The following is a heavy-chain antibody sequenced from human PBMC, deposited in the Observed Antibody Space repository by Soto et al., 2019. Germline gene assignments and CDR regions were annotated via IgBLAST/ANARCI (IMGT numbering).Heavy chain of an antibody. CDR3: AKDLPQPYCSSTSCYVGYFDY. CDR1: GFTFSSYA. V-gene: IGHV3-23*01. J-gene: IGHJ4*02. Sequence: EVQLLESGGGLVQPGGSLRLSCAASGFTFSSYAMSWVRQAPGKGLEWVSAISGSGGSTYYADSVKGRFTISRDNSKNALYLQMNSLRAEDTAVYYCAKDLPQPYCSSTSCYVGYFDYWGQGTLVTVSS. D-gene: IGHD2-2*01. CDR2: ISGSGGST.